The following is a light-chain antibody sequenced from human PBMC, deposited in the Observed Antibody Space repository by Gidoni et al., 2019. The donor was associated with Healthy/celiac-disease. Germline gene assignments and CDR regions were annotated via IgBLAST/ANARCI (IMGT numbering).Light chain of an antibody. V-gene: IGKV3-11*01. Sequence: DIVFTHSPATLSLSPGERATLSCRSSQSVSSYLAWYQQKRGQAPRLHIYDASNRATGIPARFSGSGSGTDFTLTISSLEPEDFAVYYCQQRSKWPPGYTFGQGTKLEIK. CDR2: DAS. J-gene: IGKJ2*01. CDR3: QQRSKWPPGYT. CDR1: QSVSSY.